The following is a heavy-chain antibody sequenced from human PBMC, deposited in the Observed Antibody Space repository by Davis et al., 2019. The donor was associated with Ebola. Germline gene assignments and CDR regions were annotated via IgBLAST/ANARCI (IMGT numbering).Heavy chain of an antibody. CDR2: IYYSGST. CDR1: GGSISSYY. J-gene: IGHJ6*04. D-gene: IGHD3-22*01. Sequence: MPGGSLRLSCTVSGGSISSYYWSWIRQPPGKGLEWIGYIYYSGSTNYNPSLKSRVTISVDTSKDQFSLKLSSVTAADTAVYYCASLVGYDSSGCVWGKGTTVTVSS. V-gene: IGHV4-59*01. CDR3: ASLVGYDSSGCV.